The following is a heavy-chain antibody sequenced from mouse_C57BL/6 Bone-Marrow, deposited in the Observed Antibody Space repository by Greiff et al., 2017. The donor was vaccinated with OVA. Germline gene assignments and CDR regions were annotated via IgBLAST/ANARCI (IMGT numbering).Heavy chain of an antibody. V-gene: IGHV1-52*01. CDR2: IDPSDSET. CDR1: GYTFTSYW. D-gene: IGHD1-1*01. J-gene: IGHJ3*01. Sequence: QVQLQQPGAELVRPGSSVKLSCKASGYTFTSYWMHWVKQRPIQGLEWIGNIDPSDSETHYNQKFKDKATLTADKSSSTAYMQLSSLTSEDSAVYFCARSWTTVVATDAYWGQGTLVTVSA. CDR3: ARSWTTVVATDAY.